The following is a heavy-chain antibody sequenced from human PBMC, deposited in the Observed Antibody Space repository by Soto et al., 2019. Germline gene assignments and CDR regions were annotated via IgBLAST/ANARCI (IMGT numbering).Heavy chain of an antibody. D-gene: IGHD2-15*01. Sequence: PGGSLRLSCAASGFTFSSYGMHWVRQAPGKGLEWVAVISYDGSNKYYADSVKGRFTISRDNSKNTLYLQMNSLRAEDTAVYYCAKDHAADYWGQGTLVTVSS. CDR2: ISYDGSNK. CDR3: AKDHAADY. V-gene: IGHV3-30*18. J-gene: IGHJ4*02. CDR1: GFTFSSYG.